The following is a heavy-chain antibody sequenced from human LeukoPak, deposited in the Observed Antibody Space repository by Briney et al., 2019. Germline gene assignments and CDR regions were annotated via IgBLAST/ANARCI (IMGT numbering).Heavy chain of an antibody. J-gene: IGHJ4*02. D-gene: IGHD7-27*01. CDR3: ARFSPRAMGNYLDF. V-gene: IGHV4-30-2*01. CDR2: IYPRGST. CDR1: GGSISSGSYS. Sequence: KTSETLSLTCAVSGGSISSGSYSWGWIRQPPGKGLEWIVYIYPRGSTYYNPSLKSRVILSLDKSANQFSLNLSSVTAADTAVYYCARFSPRAMGNYLDFWGQGTLVTVSS.